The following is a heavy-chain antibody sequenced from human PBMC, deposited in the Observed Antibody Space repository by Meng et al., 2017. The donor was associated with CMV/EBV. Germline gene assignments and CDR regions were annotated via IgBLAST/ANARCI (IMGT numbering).Heavy chain of an antibody. CDR2: INTANGAP. J-gene: IGHJ4*02. D-gene: IGHD3-16*01. V-gene: IGHV1-18*01. CDR3: ARRRGVYHFLEGGGDAYFDY. Sequence: ASVTVSCKGSGYYFNAFGISWMRQAPGQGLEWMGWINTANGAPRYAQRFQGRVTMTTDKSTATSYMELRSLTSDDTAVYYCARRRGVYHFLEGGGDAYFDYWGQGTPVTVSS. CDR1: GYYFNAFG.